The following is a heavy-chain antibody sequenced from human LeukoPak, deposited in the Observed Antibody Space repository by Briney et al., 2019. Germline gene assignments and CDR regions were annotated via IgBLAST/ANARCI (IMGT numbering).Heavy chain of an antibody. D-gene: IGHD3-22*01. V-gene: IGHV3-74*01. CDR1: GFTYSNYW. Sequence: GGSLRLSCAASGFTYSNYWMHWVRQTPGEGLVWVSRINSDATSTIYADSVNGRFTISRDNSKNTLYLQMNSLRAEDTAVYYCARAVHYYDSLGAAFDLWGQGTMVTVSS. CDR2: INSDATST. J-gene: IGHJ3*01. CDR3: ARAVHYYDSLGAAFDL.